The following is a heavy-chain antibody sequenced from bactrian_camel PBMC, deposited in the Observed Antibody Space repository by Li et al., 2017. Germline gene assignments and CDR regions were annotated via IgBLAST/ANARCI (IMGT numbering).Heavy chain of an antibody. CDR3: AAARGYGTSTLCGPYNY. D-gene: IGHD6*01. Sequence: HVQLVESGGGLVQPGGSLRLSCAASGFAFSSYYMYWVRQAPGKGLEWVSSISRGGTTYYADSANGRFIISKDNANTLYLQMNSLKPEDTAMYYYAAARGYGTSTLCGPYNYWGQGTQFTFS. J-gene: IGHJ4*01. CDR1: GFAFSSYY. CDR2: SISRGGTT. V-gene: IGHV3S1*01.